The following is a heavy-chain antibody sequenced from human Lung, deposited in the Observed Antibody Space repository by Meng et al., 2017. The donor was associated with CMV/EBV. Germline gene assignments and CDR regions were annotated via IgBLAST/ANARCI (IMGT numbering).Heavy chain of an antibody. Sequence: ESLKISCAASGFTFSTYWMNWVRQAPGKGLEWVANIKQDGSEKYYVGSVEGRFTISRDNAKNSPYLQMNSLRAEDTAVYYCASSFEYWGQGTLVTVSS. CDR3: ASSFEY. J-gene: IGHJ4*02. V-gene: IGHV3-7*01. CDR2: IKQDGSEK. D-gene: IGHD3-10*01. CDR1: GFTFSTYW.